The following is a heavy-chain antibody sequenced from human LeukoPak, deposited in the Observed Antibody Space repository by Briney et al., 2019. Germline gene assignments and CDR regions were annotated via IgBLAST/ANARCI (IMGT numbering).Heavy chain of an antibody. CDR1: GYSISSGYY. V-gene: IGHV4-38-2*02. CDR3: ARRPGGLQDWLDP. Sequence: SETLSLTCTVSGYSISSGYYWGWIRQPPGKGLEWIGYIYYGGSTNYNPSLKSRLSISLDTSKNQFSLKLSSVTAADTAVYYCARRPGGLQDWLDPWGQGTLVTVSS. J-gene: IGHJ5*02. D-gene: IGHD2-15*01. CDR2: IYYGGST.